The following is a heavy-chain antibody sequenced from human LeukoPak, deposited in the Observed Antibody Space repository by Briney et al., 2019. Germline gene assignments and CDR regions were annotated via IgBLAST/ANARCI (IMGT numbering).Heavy chain of an antibody. CDR2: IYYSGST. V-gene: IGHV4-59*12. CDR3: AREEEDYGDYHNWFDP. D-gene: IGHD4-17*01. CDR1: GGSFSGYY. J-gene: IGHJ5*02. Sequence: SETLSLTCAVYGGSFSGYYWSWIRQPPGKGLEWIGYIYYSGSTNYNPSLKSRVTISVDTSKNQFSLKLSSVTAADTAVYYCAREEEDYGDYHNWFDPWGQGTLVTVSS.